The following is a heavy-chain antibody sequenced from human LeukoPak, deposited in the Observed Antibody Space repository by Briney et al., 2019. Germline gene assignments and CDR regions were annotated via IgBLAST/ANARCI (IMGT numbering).Heavy chain of an antibody. J-gene: IGHJ4*02. D-gene: IGHD6-19*01. V-gene: IGHV4-38-2*02. CDR1: GYSISSGYF. CDR2: IYYSGST. CDR3: ARQEVQQWLVNFDY. Sequence: SETLSLTCTVSGYSISSGYFWGWIRQPPGKGLEWIGSIYYSGSTYYNPSLKSRVTISVDTSKNQFSLKLSSVTAADTAVYYCARQEVQQWLVNFDYWGQGTLVTVSS.